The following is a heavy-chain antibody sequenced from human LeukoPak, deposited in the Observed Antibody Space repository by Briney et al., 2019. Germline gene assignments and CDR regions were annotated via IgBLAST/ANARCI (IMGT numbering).Heavy chain of an antibody. CDR2: ISWDGGST. J-gene: IGHJ4*02. V-gene: IGHV3-43*01. CDR1: GFTFDDYT. Sequence: GGSLRLSCAASGFTFDDYTMHWVRHAPGKGLEWVSLISWDGGSTYYADSVKGRFTISRDNSKNTLYLQMNSLRAEDTAVYYCAKSTVVPAAIGGYWGQGTLVTVSS. CDR3: AKSTVVPAAIGGY. D-gene: IGHD2-2*01.